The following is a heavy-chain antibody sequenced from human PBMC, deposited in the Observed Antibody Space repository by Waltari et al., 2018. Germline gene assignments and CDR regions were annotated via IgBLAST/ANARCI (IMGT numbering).Heavy chain of an antibody. J-gene: IGHJ5*02. V-gene: IGHV3-53*01. CDR2: THRDGKT. Sequence: EVQLVESGGGLIQPGGSLRLSCAASGFTVSSKYMSWVRQAPGKGLGWVSLTHRDGKTYYASSAKGRFTISRDNFKNTLYLQMNSLRAEDTAVYYCTSGWGFDPWGQGTLFTVSS. CDR3: TSGWGFDP. CDR1: GFTVSSKY. D-gene: IGHD6-19*01.